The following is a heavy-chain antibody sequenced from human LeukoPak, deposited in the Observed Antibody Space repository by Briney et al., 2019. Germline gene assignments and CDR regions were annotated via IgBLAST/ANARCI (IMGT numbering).Heavy chain of an antibody. V-gene: IGHV4-59*01. CDR2: IYYSGST. D-gene: IGHD1-26*01. CDR3: ASSDKELRALPLG. Sequence: PSDTLSLTCTVSGGSISSYYWSWIRQPPGKGLEWIGYIYYSGSTNYNPSLKSRVTISVDTSKNQFSLKLSSVTAADTAVYYCASSDKELRALPLGWGQGTLVTVSS. J-gene: IGHJ4*02. CDR1: GGSISSYY.